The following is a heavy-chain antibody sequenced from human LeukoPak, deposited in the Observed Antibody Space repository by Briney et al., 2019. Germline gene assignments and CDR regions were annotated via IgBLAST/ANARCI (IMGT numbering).Heavy chain of an antibody. CDR1: GGAFSSYA. CDR2: IIPILGIA. V-gene: IGHV1-69*04. J-gene: IGHJ4*02. D-gene: IGHD5-24*01. Sequence: SVKVSCKASGGAFSSYAISWVRQAPGQGLEWMGRIIPILGIANYAQKFQGRVTITADKSTGTAYMELSSLRSEDTAVYYCARGEAGGYNLFDYWGQGTLVTVSS. CDR3: ARGEAGGYNLFDY.